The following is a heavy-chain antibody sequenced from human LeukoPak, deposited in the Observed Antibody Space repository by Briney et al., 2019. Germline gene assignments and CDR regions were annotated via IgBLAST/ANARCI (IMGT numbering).Heavy chain of an antibody. CDR3: ARDLVAATNLPFDY. D-gene: IGHD1-26*01. J-gene: IGHJ4*02. Sequence: PGGSLRLSCAASGFTFSNYNMNWGRQAPGKGLEWVSSVSSSSSYIYYADSVKGRFTISRDNAKNSLYLQMNSLRADDTAVYYCARDLVAATNLPFDYWGQGTLVTVSS. CDR1: GFTFSNYN. V-gene: IGHV3-21*01. CDR2: VSSSSSYI.